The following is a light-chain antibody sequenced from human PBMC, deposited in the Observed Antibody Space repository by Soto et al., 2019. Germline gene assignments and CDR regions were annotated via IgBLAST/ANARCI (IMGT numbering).Light chain of an antibody. CDR2: DTS. CDR3: QQYGGSPSWT. V-gene: IGKV3-20*01. CDR1: RSVNSNY. Sequence: ELVLTQSPGTLSLSPGERATLSCRASRSVNSNYLAWYQQRPGQAPRLLIYDTSSRATGIPDRFSGSGSGTDFTLPISALEPEDFAVYYCQQYGGSPSWTFGQGTKVEIK. J-gene: IGKJ1*01.